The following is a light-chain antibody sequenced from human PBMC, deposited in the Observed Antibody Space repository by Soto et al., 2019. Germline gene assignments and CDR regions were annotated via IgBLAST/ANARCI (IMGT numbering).Light chain of an antibody. CDR1: SSDVGGYNY. Sequence: QSALTQPASVSGSPGQSITISCTGTSSDVGGYNYVSWYQQHPGKAPKLMIYDVSNRPSGVSNRFSGSKSGNTASLPISGLQAEDEADYYCSSYTSSSTWVFGGGTKVTVL. CDR2: DVS. V-gene: IGLV2-14*01. CDR3: SSYTSSSTWV. J-gene: IGLJ3*02.